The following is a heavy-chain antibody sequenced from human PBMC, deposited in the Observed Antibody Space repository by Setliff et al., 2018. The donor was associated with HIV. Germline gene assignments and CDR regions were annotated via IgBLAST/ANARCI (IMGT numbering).Heavy chain of an antibody. CDR2: ISHGGRS. CDR1: NGSFSEYY. CDR3: ARLYDYYGHRLDY. V-gene: IGHV4-34*01. Sequence: SETLSLTCAVYNGSFSEYYWTWVRQPPGKELEWIGEISHGGRSTYNPSLKSRVTMSVDTSKNEFSLKLRSVTAADTAVYYCARLYDYYGHRLDYWGQGAQVTVSS. D-gene: IGHD3-10*01. J-gene: IGHJ4*02.